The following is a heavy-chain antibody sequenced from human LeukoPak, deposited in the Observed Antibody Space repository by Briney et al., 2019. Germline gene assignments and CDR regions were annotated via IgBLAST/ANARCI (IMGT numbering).Heavy chain of an antibody. J-gene: IGHJ6*02. CDR3: ASWGQYSSGWEDYYYGMDV. Sequence: ASVKVSCKASGYTFTSYDINWVRQATGQGLEWMGWMNPNSGNTGYAQKFQGRVTMNRNTSISTAYMELSSLRSEDTAVYYCASWGQYSSGWEDYYYGMDVWGQGTTVTVSS. CDR1: GYTFTSYD. V-gene: IGHV1-8*01. D-gene: IGHD6-19*01. CDR2: MNPNSGNT.